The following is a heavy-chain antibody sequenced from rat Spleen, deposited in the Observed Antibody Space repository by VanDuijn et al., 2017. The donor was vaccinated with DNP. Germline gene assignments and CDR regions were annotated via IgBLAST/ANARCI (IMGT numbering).Heavy chain of an antibody. CDR2: ISYEGSST. CDR1: GFTFSDYY. D-gene: IGHD4-3*01. Sequence: EVQLVESGGGLVQPGRSLKLSCAASGFTFSDYYMAWVRQAPKKGLEWVASISYEGSSTYYGDSVKGRFTISRDNAKSTLYLKMNSLRSEDTATYYCARPRGRGGPFDYWGQGVMVTVSS. V-gene: IGHV5-22*01. CDR3: ARPRGRGGPFDY. J-gene: IGHJ2*01.